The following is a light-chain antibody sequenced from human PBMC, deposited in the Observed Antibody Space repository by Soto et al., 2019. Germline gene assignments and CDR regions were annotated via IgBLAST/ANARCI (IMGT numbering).Light chain of an antibody. CDR3: QQYASSPLLT. CDR1: QTIGRNY. Sequence: EIVLTQSPATLSLSPGETATLSCRASQTIGRNYLAWYQQKPGQAPRLLIFSTSTRATGIPERFSGGGSGTDFTLSISRLEPEDFAVYYCQQYASSPLLTFGGGTKVDIK. CDR2: STS. V-gene: IGKV3-20*01. J-gene: IGKJ4*01.